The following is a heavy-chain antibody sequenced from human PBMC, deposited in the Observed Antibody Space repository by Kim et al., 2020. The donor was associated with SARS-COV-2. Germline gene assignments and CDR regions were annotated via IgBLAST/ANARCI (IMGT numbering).Heavy chain of an antibody. Sequence: ASVKVSCKASGYTFTGYYMHWVRQAPGQGLEWMGRINPNSGGTNYAQKFQGRVTMTRDTSISTAYMELSRLRSDDTAVYYCAREQRYSSSWYPNWFDPWGREPWSPSPQ. V-gene: IGHV1-2*06. CDR2: INPNSGGT. CDR1: GYTFTGYY. D-gene: IGHD6-13*01. J-gene: IGHJ5*02. CDR3: AREQRYSSSWYPNWFDP.